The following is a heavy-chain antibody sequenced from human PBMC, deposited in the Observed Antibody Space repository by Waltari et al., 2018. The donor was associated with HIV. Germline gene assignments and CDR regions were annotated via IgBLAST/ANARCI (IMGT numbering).Heavy chain of an antibody. D-gene: IGHD6-6*01. Sequence: EVQLVESGGGLVQPGGSLRLSCAASGFTFSSYWMSWVRQAPGKGLELLPNIKQDGSEKYDVDSVKGRFTIARDNAKNSLYLQMNSLRAEDTAVYYCAREDGSSFYFDYWGQGTLVTVSS. CDR2: IKQDGSEK. J-gene: IGHJ4*02. CDR1: GFTFSSYW. CDR3: AREDGSSFYFDY. V-gene: IGHV3-7*01.